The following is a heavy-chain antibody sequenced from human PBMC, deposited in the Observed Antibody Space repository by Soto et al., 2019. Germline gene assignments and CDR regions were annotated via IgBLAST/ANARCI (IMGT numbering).Heavy chain of an antibody. CDR1: GFTFSSYA. J-gene: IGHJ4*01. V-gene: IGHV3-30-3*01. CDR2: ISYDGSNK. D-gene: IGHD6-19*01. CDR3: AIGHWLGK. Sequence: PGGSLRLSCAASGFTFSSYAMHWVRQAPGKGLEWVAVISYDGSNKYYADSVKGRFTISRDNPKNSLYLQMNGLRSEDTAVYYCAIGHWLGKWGHXTLVTVPQ.